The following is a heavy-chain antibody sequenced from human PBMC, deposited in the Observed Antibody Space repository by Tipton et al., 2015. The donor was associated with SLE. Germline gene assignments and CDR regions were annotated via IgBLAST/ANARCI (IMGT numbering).Heavy chain of an antibody. CDR3: ARDVEFSTVSIFGVLP. CDR2: IYHSGSI. V-gene: IGHV4-39*07. Sequence: TLSLTCTVSGGSINNSNYHWAWIRQPPGKGLEWIGSIYHSGSIHYNPSLRSRVTISIDTSKNQFFLKLTTLTDADTAIYYCARDVEFSTVSIFGVLPWGQGLQVTVPS. D-gene: IGHD3-3*01. CDR1: GGSINNSNYH. J-gene: IGHJ4*02.